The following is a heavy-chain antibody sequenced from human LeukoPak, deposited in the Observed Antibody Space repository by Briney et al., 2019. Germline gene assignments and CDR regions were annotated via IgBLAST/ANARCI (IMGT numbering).Heavy chain of an antibody. CDR2: ISYDGSNK. CDR1: GFTFSSYG. CDR3: AEDRSGSYDY. Sequence: GGSLRLSCAASGFTFSSYGMHWVRQAPGKGLEWVAVISYDGSNKYYADSVKGRFTISRDNSKNTLYLQMNSLRAEDTAVYYCAEDRSGSYDYWGQGTLVTVSS. V-gene: IGHV3-30*18. D-gene: IGHD1-26*01. J-gene: IGHJ4*02.